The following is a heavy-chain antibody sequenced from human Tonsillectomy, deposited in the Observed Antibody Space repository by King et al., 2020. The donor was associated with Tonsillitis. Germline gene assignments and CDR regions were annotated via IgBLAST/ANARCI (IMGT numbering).Heavy chain of an antibody. V-gene: IGHV3-72*01. CDR2: SRNKANSYIT. CDR3: TREGGGGTFDY. J-gene: IGHJ4*02. D-gene: IGHD3-16*01. Sequence: VQLVESGGGLVQPGGSLRLSCAASGFTFTDHYMDWVRQAPGKGLEWVGRSRNKANSYITEYAASVTGRFTISRDASKSSLYLQMNSLKTEDTAVYYCTREGGGGTFDYWGQGTLVTVSS. CDR1: GFTFTDHY.